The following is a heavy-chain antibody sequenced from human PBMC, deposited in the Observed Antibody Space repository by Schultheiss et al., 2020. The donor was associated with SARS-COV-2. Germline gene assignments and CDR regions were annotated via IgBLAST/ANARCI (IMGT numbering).Heavy chain of an antibody. CDR1: GFTFSSYS. J-gene: IGHJ4*02. V-gene: IGHV3-48*04. Sequence: GGSLRLSCAASGFTFSSYSMNWVRQAPGKGLEWVSYISSSSSTIYYADSVKGRFTISRDNAKNSLYLQMNSLRAEDTAVYYCARDVGGYSSSWKNYWGQGTLVTVSS. D-gene: IGHD6-13*01. CDR3: ARDVGGYSSSWKNY. CDR2: ISSSSSTI.